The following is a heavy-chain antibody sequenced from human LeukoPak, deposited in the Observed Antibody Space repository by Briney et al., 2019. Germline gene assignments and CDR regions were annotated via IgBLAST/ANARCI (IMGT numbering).Heavy chain of an antibody. J-gene: IGHJ3*02. CDR1: GYTFTSYG. CDR2: IIPIFGTA. V-gene: IGHV1-69*13. D-gene: IGHD3-22*01. CDR3: ARDRNYYDSSGYDAFDI. Sequence: GASVKVSCKASGYTFTSYGISWVRQAPGQGLEWMGGIIPIFGTANYAQKFQGRVTITADESTSTAYMELSSLRSEDTAVYYCARDRNYYDSSGYDAFDIWGQGTMVTVSS.